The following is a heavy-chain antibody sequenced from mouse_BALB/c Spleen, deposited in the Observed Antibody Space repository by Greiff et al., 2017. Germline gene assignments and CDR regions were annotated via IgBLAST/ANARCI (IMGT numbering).Heavy chain of an antibody. CDR1: GYSITSDYA. CDR2: ISYSGST. V-gene: IGHV3-2*02. CDR3: ARDATGAMDY. D-gene: IGHD6-1*01. J-gene: IGHJ4*01. Sequence: EVQLQQSGPGLVKPSQSLSLTCTVTGYSITSDYAWNWIRQFPGNKLEWMGYISYSGSTSYNPSLKSRISITRDTSKNQFFLQLNSVTTEDTATYYCARDATGAMDYWGQGTSVTVSS.